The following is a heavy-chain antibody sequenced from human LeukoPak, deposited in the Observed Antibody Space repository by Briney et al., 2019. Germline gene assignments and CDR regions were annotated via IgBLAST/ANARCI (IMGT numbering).Heavy chain of an antibody. CDR1: GYSLTNNW. V-gene: IGHV5-51*01. D-gene: IGHD6-13*01. CDR2: IYPGDSDT. Sequence: GESLKISCKVSGYSLTNNWIGWVRQVPGKGLEWMGLIYPGDSDTKYSPSFEGQVTISADKSISTAYLQWSSLKASDTAMYYCARLGSTSWCLIGFDQWGQGTLVTVSS. J-gene: IGHJ4*02. CDR3: ARLGSTSWCLIGFDQ.